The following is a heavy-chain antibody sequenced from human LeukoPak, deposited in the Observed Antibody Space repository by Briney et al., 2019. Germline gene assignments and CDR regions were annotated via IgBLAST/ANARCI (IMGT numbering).Heavy chain of an antibody. CDR2: ISSSSSTI. CDR1: GFTFSSYS. J-gene: IGHJ4*02. CDR3: AREEYYYDSSGYYFENY. Sequence: PGGSLRFSCAASGFTFSSYSMNWVRQAPGKGLEWVSYISSSSSTIYYADSVKGRFTISRDNAKNSLYLQMNSLRAEDTAVYYCAREEYYYDSSGYYFENYWGQGTLVTVSS. V-gene: IGHV3-48*04. D-gene: IGHD3-22*01.